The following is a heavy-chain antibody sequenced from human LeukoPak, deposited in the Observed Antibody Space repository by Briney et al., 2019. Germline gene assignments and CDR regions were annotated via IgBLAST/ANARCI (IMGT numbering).Heavy chain of an antibody. Sequence: ASVKVSCKASGYTFTGYYMHWVRQAPGQGLEWMGWINPNSGGTNYAQKFQGRVTMTRDTSMSTAYMEPSSLRSEDTALYYCARGRIRYDDYSSGWFVFFEFWGQGSLVTVSS. J-gene: IGHJ4*02. CDR2: INPNSGGT. D-gene: IGHD6-19*01. CDR3: ARGRIRYDDYSSGWFVFFEF. CDR1: GYTFTGYY. V-gene: IGHV1-2*02.